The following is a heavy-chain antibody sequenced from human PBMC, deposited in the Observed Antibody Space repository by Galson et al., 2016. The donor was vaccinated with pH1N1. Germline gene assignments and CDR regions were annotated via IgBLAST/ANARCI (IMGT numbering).Heavy chain of an antibody. J-gene: IGHJ4*01. CDR3: ATAGFGAHKFDS. Sequence: SVKVSCKASGGSFSRLAISWVRQAPGQGLEWMGGIIPLFGIINYAQRFQGRGTITADESTSTAYMELNRLRSEDTAVYYCATAGFGAHKFDSW. D-gene: IGHD3-10*01. CDR2: IIPLFGII. CDR1: GGSFSRLA. V-gene: IGHV1-69*13.